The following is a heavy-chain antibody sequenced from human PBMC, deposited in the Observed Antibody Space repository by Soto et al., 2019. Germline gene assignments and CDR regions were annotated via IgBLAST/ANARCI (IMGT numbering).Heavy chain of an antibody. CDR2: IYYSGST. V-gene: IGHV4-31*03. Sequence: QVQLQESGPGLVKPSQTLSLTCTVSGGSISSGGYYWSWIRQHPGKGLEWIGYIYYSGSTYYNPSLKSRVTISVDTSKNQFSRKLSSVTAADTAVYYCARDPVVGCSGGSCDYGMDVWGQGTTVTVSS. CDR1: GGSISSGGYY. J-gene: IGHJ6*02. CDR3: ARDPVVGCSGGSCDYGMDV. D-gene: IGHD2-15*01.